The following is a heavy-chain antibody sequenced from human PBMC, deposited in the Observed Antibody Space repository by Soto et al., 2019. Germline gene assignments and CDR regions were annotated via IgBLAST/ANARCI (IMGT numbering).Heavy chain of an antibody. CDR2: ISSSSRYI. CDR3: ASKVGRNRTVDY. Sequence: SGGSLKLSCAASGFTFSSYSMNWVRQAPGKGLEWVSSISSSSRYIYYADSVKGRFTISGDNAKNSLYLQMNSLRAEDTAVYYCASKVGRNRTVDYWGQGNLVTVSS. V-gene: IGHV3-21*01. CDR1: GFTFSSYS. J-gene: IGHJ4*02.